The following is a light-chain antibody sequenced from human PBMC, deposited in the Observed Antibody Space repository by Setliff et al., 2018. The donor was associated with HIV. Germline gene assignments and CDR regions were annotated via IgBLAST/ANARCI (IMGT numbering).Light chain of an antibody. CDR1: SSDVGRYNL. Sequence: QSVLTQPASVSGSPGQSITISCTGTSSDVGRYNLVSWYQQHPGKAPKLMIYQATKRPAGVSTRFSGSKSGNTASLTISGLQAEEEADYYCCSNTGSNKYVFGTGTKV. J-gene: IGLJ1*01. CDR2: QAT. CDR3: CSNTGSNKYV. V-gene: IGLV2-23*01.